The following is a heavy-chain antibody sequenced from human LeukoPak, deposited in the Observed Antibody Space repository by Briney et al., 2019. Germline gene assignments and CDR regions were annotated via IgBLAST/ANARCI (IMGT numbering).Heavy chain of an antibody. D-gene: IGHD3-10*01. V-gene: IGHV4-30-4*01. J-gene: IGHJ5*02. CDR1: GDSIRCGDYY. CDR2: IYYSVTT. Sequence: SQTLSLTCTASGDSIRCGDYYWSWIRQPPGKCLEWIGYIYYSVTTYYNPSLKSRVTIEVDTSKNQLSLRLSSVTAADTAVYYCARVETSYYGSGTYEDWFDPWGQGTLVIVSS. CDR3: ARVETSYYGSGTYEDWFDP.